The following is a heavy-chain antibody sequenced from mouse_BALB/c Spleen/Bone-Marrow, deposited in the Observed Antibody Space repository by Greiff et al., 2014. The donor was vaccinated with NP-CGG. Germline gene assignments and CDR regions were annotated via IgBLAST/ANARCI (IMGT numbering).Heavy chain of an antibody. Sequence: EVNLVESGAELVKPGASVKLSCTASGFNIKDTYMHWVKQRPEQGLEWIGRIDPANGNTKYDPKFQGKATITADTSSNTAYLQLSSLTPEDTAVYYCASYRYAWYFDVWGAGTTVTVSS. CDR3: ASYRYAWYFDV. J-gene: IGHJ1*01. CDR1: GFNIKDTY. CDR2: IDPANGNT. V-gene: IGHV14-3*02. D-gene: IGHD2-14*01.